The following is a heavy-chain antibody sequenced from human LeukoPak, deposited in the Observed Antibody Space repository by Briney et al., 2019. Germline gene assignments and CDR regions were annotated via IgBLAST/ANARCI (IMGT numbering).Heavy chain of an antibody. CDR1: GFTVSSKY. CDR3: ARDLGYYFDC. D-gene: IGHD3-16*01. J-gene: IGHJ4*02. V-gene: IGHV3-53*04. CDR2: IYDDGST. Sequence: PGGSLKLSCAASGFTVSSKYMTWVCQAPGRGLEWVSLIYDDGSTYYADSVRGRFTISRHNSKNTLYLQMNSLRAEDTAVYYCARDLGYYFDCWGQGTLVTVSS.